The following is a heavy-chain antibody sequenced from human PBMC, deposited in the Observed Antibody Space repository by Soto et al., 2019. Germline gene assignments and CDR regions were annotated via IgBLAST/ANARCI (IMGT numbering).Heavy chain of an antibody. V-gene: IGHV4-34*01. CDR1: GGSFSGYY. Sequence: ETLSLTCAVYGGSFSGYYWSWIRQPPGKGLEWIGEINHSGSTNYNPSLKSRVTISVDTSKNQFSLKLSSVTAAGTAVYYCARGGRVAGTSFWYYYGMDVWGQGTTVTVSS. CDR2: INHSGST. J-gene: IGHJ6*02. D-gene: IGHD6-19*01. CDR3: ARGGRVAGTSFWYYYGMDV.